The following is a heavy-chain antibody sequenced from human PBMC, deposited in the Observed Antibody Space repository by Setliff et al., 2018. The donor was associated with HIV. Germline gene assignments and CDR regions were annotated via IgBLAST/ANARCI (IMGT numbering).Heavy chain of an antibody. Sequence: SETLSLTCDVYGGSLSGYYWSWIRQSPEKGLEWIGEINGSGSTSYNPSLKSRFTISVDISNNQFSLNLKSVTAADTAVFYCARRISFIAGEVAGNFDYWGQGTPVTVSS. CDR1: GGSLSGYY. CDR2: INGSGST. CDR3: ARRISFIAGEVAGNFDY. J-gene: IGHJ4*02. D-gene: IGHD6-19*01. V-gene: IGHV4-34*01.